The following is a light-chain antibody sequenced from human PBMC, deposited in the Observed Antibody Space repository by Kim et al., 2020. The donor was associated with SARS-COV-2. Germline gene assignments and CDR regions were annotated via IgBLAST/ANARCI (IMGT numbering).Light chain of an antibody. CDR1: QNIDSW. CDR2: TAT. CDR3: RKYNGH. V-gene: IGKV1-5*03. Sequence: DIQMTQSPSTLSASVGDRVTITCRASQNIDSWLAWYQQKPGKAPKLLIYTATSLKSGVPSRFSGSRSGTEFTLTITSLQPDDFATYYCRKYNGHFGGGTKVDIK. J-gene: IGKJ4*01.